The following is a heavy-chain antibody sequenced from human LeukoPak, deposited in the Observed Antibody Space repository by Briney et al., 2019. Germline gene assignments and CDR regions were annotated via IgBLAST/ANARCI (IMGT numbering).Heavy chain of an antibody. CDR2: IRYDGSNK. Sequence: GGSLRLSCAASGFTFSSYGMHWVRKAPGKGLEWVAFIRYDGSNKYYADSVKGRFTISRDNSKNTLYLQMNSLRAEDTAVYYCAKDWSVVVVAAPHDAFDIWGQGTMVTVSS. V-gene: IGHV3-30*02. CDR3: AKDWSVVVVAAPHDAFDI. CDR1: GFTFSSYG. D-gene: IGHD2-15*01. J-gene: IGHJ3*02.